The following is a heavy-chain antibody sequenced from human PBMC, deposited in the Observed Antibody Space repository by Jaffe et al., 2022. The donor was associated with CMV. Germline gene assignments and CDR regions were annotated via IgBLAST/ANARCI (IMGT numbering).Heavy chain of an antibody. CDR3: AKDLLLGYNWNTFFDY. J-gene: IGHJ4*02. V-gene: IGHV3-23*04. Sequence: EVQLVESGGGLVQPGGSLRLSCAASGFTFSSYAMSWVRQAPGKGLEWVSAISGSGGSTYYADSVKGRFTISRDNSKNTLYLQMNSLRAEDTAVYYCAKDLLLGYNWNTFFDYWGQGTLVTVSS. CDR2: ISGSGGST. D-gene: IGHD1-20*01. CDR1: GFTFSSYA.